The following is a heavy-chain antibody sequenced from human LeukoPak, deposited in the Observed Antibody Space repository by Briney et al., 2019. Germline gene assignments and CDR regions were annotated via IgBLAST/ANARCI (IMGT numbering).Heavy chain of an antibody. V-gene: IGHV3-23*01. Sequence: PGGALRLSCAASGFTFSSYAMSWVRQAPGKGLQWVSAISGSGGSTYYADSVKGLFTISTDNSKNTLYLQMNSLRAEDTAVYYCAKSGSPTIDGYYYYMDVWGKGTTVTVSS. CDR1: GFTFSSYA. CDR3: AKSGSPTIDGYYYYMDV. CDR2: ISGSGGST. J-gene: IGHJ6*03. D-gene: IGHD3-10*01.